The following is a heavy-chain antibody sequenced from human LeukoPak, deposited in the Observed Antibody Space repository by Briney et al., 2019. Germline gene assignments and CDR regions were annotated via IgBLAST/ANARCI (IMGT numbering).Heavy chain of an antibody. CDR3: ARGGESRAVAGSGLGY. J-gene: IGHJ4*02. CDR2: INSDGSST. D-gene: IGHD6-19*01. CDR1: GFTFSSYW. Sequence: PGGSLRLSCAASGFTFSSYWMNWVRQAPGKGPVGVSRINSDGSSTSYSDPVKGRFTISRDNAKNTLYLQMNSLRVEDTGVYYCARGGESRAVAGSGLGYWGQGTLVTVSS. V-gene: IGHV3-74*01.